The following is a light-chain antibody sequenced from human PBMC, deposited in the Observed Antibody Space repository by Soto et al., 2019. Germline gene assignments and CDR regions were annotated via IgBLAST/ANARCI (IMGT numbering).Light chain of an antibody. CDR3: QQYNNWPPLT. J-gene: IGKJ4*01. CDR1: QSVSTN. Sequence: EIVMTQSPATLSVSPGERATLSCRARQSVSTNLAWYQQSPGQAPRLLIYGASTRATGVPARFSGSGSGTEFTLTISSLQSEDFAVYYCQQYNNWPPLTFGGGTKVEIK. V-gene: IGKV3-15*01. CDR2: GAS.